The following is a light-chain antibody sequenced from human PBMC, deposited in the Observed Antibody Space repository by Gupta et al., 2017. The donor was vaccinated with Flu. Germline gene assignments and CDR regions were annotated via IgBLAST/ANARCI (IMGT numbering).Light chain of an antibody. J-gene: IGKJ1*01. CDR3: QQENSYSWT. Sequence: DIQMTQSPSTLSASVGDRVTITCRASQSISSWLVWYQQKPGKAPKLLIYKASSLESGVPSRFSGSGSGTEFTLTISSLQPDDFATYYCQQENSYSWTFGQGTKVEIK. CDR1: QSISSW. CDR2: KAS. V-gene: IGKV1-5*03.